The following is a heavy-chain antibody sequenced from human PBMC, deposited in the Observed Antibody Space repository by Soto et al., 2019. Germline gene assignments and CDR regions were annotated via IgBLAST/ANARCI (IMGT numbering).Heavy chain of an antibody. D-gene: IGHD1-26*01. CDR2: ISGSGGTT. J-gene: IGHJ4*02. CDR1: GFTFSTYA. Sequence: PGGSLRLSCAASGFTFSTYAMSWVRQAPGKGPEWVSAISGSGGTTYYADSVKGRFTLSRDNSKDTLYLQMNSLRAEDTALYFCAKHLSGSDLFDNCGQGTRVTVSS. CDR3: AKHLSGSDLFDN. V-gene: IGHV3-23*01.